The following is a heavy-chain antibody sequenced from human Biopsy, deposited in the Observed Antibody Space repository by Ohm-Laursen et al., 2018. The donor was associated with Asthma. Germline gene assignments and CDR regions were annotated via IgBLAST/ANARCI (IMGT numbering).Heavy chain of an antibody. CDR1: GFTFSNYG. J-gene: IGHJ4*02. V-gene: IGHV3-30*18. CDR2: ISFDGSNK. CDR3: AKDVFPGWELRRGPDY. Sequence: SLRLSCSASGFTFSNYGMHWVRQAPGKGLDWVAVISFDGSNKNYTDSVKGRFTISRDNSRNTLHLQMNSLRAEDTAVYYFAKDVFPGWELRRGPDYWGQGTLVTVSS. D-gene: IGHD1-26*01.